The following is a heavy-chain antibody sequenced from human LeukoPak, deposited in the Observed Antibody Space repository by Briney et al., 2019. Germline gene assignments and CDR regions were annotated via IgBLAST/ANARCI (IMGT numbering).Heavy chain of an antibody. CDR3: AGGATPGVF. D-gene: IGHD3-10*01. J-gene: IGHJ4*02. V-gene: IGHV4-34*01. CDR1: GGSFSDYY. CDR2: INQSGTT. Sequence: PSETLSLTCAVHGGSFSDYYWNWIRQPPGKGLEWIGEINQSGTTNYNPSLKSRLTISLDTSKNHLFLKLTSATAADTALYYCAGGATPGVFWGQGILVTVSA.